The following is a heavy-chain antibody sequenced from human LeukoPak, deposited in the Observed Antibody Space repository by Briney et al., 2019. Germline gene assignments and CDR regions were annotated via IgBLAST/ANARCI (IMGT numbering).Heavy chain of an antibody. CDR3: AKGMSAMAKSDAFDI. CDR1: GFTFSSYG. J-gene: IGHJ3*02. CDR2: IRYDVSNK. D-gene: IGHD5-18*01. V-gene: IGHV3-30*02. Sequence: PGGSLRLSCAASGFTFSSYGMHWVRQAPGKGLEWVAFIRYDVSNKYYADSVKGRFTISRDNSKNTLYLQMNSLRAEDTAVYYCAKGMSAMAKSDAFDIWGQGTMVTVSS.